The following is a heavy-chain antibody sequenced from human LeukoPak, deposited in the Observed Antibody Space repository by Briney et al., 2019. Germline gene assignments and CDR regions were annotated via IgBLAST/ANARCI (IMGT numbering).Heavy chain of an antibody. CDR3: ARGAVAANDFDY. CDR1: GFTFSSYS. J-gene: IGHJ4*02. Sequence: GGSLRLSCAASGFTFSSYSMNWVRQAPGKGLEWVSSISSSSSYIYYADSVKGRFTISRDNAKNSLYLQMNSLRAEDTAVYYCARGAVAANDFDYWGQGTLVTVSS. D-gene: IGHD6-19*01. V-gene: IGHV3-21*01. CDR2: ISSSSSYI.